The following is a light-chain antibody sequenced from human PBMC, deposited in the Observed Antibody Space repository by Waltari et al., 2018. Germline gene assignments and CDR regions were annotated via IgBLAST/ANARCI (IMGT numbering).Light chain of an antibody. J-gene: IGLJ3*02. Sequence: QSVLTQPPSASGTPGQRVTISCSGSTSSIGDNYVSWYQQVPGTAPKLLIFNNDRRPSGVPERFSGSKSGTSASLAISGLQSDDECVYYCAAWDDSMHGWVFGAGTKLTVL. CDR1: TSSIGDNY. V-gene: IGLV1-44*01. CDR3: AAWDDSMHGWV. CDR2: NND.